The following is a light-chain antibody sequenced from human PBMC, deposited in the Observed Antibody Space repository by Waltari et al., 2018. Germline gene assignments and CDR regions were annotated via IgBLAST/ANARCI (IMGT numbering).Light chain of an antibody. CDR3: ATWDDNLNGVV. CDR2: SNT. V-gene: IGLV1-44*01. Sequence: QSVLTQPPSASGTPGQRVTISCSGSSSNIGSQAVNWYQQLPGTAPKLLMYSNTQRPSGVPDRFSGSKSGTSASLAISGLQSEDEADYYCATWDDNLNGVVFGGGTKLTVL. J-gene: IGLJ2*01. CDR1: SSNIGSQA.